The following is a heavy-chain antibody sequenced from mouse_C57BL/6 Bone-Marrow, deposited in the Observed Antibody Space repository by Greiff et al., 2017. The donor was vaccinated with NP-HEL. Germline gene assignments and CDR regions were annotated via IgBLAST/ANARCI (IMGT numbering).Heavy chain of an antibody. CDR1: GYTFTSYW. V-gene: IGHV1-55*01. Sequence: VQLQESGAELVKPGASVKMSCKASGYTFTSYWITWVKQRPGQGLEWIGDIYPGSGSTNYNEKFKSKATLTVDTSSSTAYMQLSSLTSEDSAVYYCARIWYFDVWGTGTTVTVSS. CDR2: IYPGSGST. CDR3: ARIWYFDV. J-gene: IGHJ1*03.